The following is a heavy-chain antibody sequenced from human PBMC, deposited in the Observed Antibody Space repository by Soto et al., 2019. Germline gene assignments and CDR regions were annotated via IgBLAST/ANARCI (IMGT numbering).Heavy chain of an antibody. V-gene: IGHV3-23*01. CDR1: GLTFGSRA. D-gene: IGHD2-2*01. J-gene: IGHJ4*02. CDR2: ITDTGGDA. Sequence: PGGSLRLSCVASGLTFGSRAMSWVRQAPGEGLQWVSTITDTGGDAKYADSVRGRFVISRDNSKKILYLQLNSLRDEDTAVYYCAREMGACSDSSCYPGPYDSWGQGTLVTVSS. CDR3: AREMGACSDSSCYPGPYDS.